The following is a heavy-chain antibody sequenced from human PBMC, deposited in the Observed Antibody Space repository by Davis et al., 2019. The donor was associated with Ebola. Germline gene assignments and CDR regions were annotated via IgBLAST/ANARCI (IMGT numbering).Heavy chain of an antibody. CDR2: IYYSGST. D-gene: IGHD3-3*01. CDR1: GGSISSYY. J-gene: IGHJ5*02. CDR3: ARDFGVGWFDP. Sequence: SETLSLTCTVSGGSISSYYWSWIRQPPGKGLEWIGYIYYSGSTNYNPSLKSRVTISVDTSKNQFSLKLSSVTAADTAVYYCARDFGVGWFDPWGQGTLVTVSS. V-gene: IGHV4-59*01.